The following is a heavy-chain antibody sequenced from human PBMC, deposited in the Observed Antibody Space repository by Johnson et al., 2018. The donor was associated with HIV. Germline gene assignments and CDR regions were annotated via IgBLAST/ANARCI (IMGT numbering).Heavy chain of an antibody. CDR3: ARVYYYDNKDGFDI. CDR1: GFTFSDYY. CDR2: ISSSGSTI. D-gene: IGHD3-22*01. V-gene: IGHV3-11*04. Sequence: QVQLVESGGGVVQPGGSLRLSCAASGFTFSDYYMSWIRQAPGKGLEWVSYISSSGSTIYYADSVKGRFTISSDISKNLLYLQMNSLRTEDTAVYYCARVYYYDNKDGFDIWGQGTTVTVSS. J-gene: IGHJ3*02.